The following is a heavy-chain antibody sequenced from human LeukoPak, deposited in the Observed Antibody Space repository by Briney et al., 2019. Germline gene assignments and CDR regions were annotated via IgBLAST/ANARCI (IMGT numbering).Heavy chain of an antibody. D-gene: IGHD1-26*01. CDR2: ISGSGDTT. V-gene: IGHV3-23*01. CDR3: AREVDYGMDV. CDR1: GFIFSNYA. Sequence: GGSLRLSCAASGFIFSNYAMTWVRQAPGKGLEWFSVISGSGDTTYYGDSVKGRFTISRDNSENTLFLQMNSLRDEDTAVYYCAREVDYGMDVWGKGTTVIVSS. J-gene: IGHJ6*04.